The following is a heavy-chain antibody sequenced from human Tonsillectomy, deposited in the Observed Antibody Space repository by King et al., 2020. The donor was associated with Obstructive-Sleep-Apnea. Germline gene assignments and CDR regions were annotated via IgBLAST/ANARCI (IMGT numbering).Heavy chain of an antibody. D-gene: IGHD3-16*02. CDR1: GFTFSSYG. CDR2: ISYDGSNK. Sequence: VQLVESGGGVVQPGRSLRLSCAASGFTFSSYGMHWVRQAPGKGLEWVAVISYDGSNKYYADSVKGRFTISRDNSKNTLYLQMNSLRAEDTAVYYCAKDHESGGVIAQDFDYWGQGTLVTVSS. CDR3: AKDHESGGVIAQDFDY. J-gene: IGHJ4*02. V-gene: IGHV3-30*18.